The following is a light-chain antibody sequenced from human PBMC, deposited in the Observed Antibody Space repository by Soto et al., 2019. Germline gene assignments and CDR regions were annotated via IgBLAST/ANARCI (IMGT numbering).Light chain of an antibody. J-gene: IGKJ2*01. CDR3: QQYGGSPPYT. CDR2: DSS. V-gene: IGKV3-20*01. CDR1: QSVRSNY. Sequence: EIVLTQSPGTLSLSPGERATLCCGASQSVRSNYLAWYQHKPGQAPRLLIYDSSRRATGIPDRFSATGSGTDFTLTISRLEPEDSAVYLCQQYGGSPPYTFGQGTKVEIK.